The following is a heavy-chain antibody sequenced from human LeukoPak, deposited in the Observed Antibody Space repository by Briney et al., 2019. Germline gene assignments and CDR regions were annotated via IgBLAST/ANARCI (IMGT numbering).Heavy chain of an antibody. D-gene: IGHD1-26*01. CDR2: ISSSSDYI. J-gene: IGHJ3*02. V-gene: IGHV3-21*01. CDR3: AREEGGAGLYGFDI. Sequence: GGSLRLSCAASGFTFSSYSTNWVRQAPGKGLEWVSSISSSSDYIYYADSLKGRFTISRDNAKNSLYLQMNSLRAEGTAVYYCAREEGGAGLYGFDIWGQGTMVTVSS. CDR1: GFTFSSYS.